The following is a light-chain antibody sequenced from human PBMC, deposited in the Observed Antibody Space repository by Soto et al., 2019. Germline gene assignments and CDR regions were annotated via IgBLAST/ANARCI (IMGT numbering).Light chain of an antibody. J-gene: IGKJ3*01. CDR2: DAS. CDR3: QQRSNLPLT. CDR1: QRVNSY. Sequence: EIVLPQSPATLSSSPGARATLSCRTSQRVNSYLAWYQQKPDQAPRVLIYDASNGATGIPARFSGIGSGTDFTLTISSLEPEDFAVYYCQQRSNLPLTFGPGTKVDIK. V-gene: IGKV3-11*01.